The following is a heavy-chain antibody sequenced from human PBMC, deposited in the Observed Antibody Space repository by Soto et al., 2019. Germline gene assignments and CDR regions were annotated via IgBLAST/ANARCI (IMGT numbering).Heavy chain of an antibody. CDR1: GFTFSSYS. V-gene: IGHV3-21*01. CDR2: ISSSSSYI. CDR3: ARDTQRSYSSSWYVPFYYYYGMDV. J-gene: IGHJ6*02. D-gene: IGHD6-13*01. Sequence: TVGSLRLSCAASGFTFSSYSMNWVRQAPGKGLEWVSSISSSSSYIYYADSVKGRFTISRDNAKNSLYLQMNSLRAEDTAVYYCARDTQRSYSSSWYVPFYYYYGMDVWGQGTTVTVSS.